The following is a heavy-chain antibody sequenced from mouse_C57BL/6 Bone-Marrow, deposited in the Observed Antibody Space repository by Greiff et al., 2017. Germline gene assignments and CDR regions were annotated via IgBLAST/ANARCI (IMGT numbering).Heavy chain of an antibody. CDR3: ARDGEDDTAWFAY. V-gene: IGHV1-9*01. CDR2: ILPGSGST. Sequence: QVQLKQSGAELMKPGASVKLSCKATGYTFTGYWIAWVKQRPGHGLEWIGEILPGSGSTNYNEKFKGKDTFTADTSSNTAYMQLNSLTTEDSAIXYGARDGEDDTAWFAYWGQGTLVTVSA. J-gene: IGHJ3*01. CDR1: GYTFTGYW. D-gene: IGHD2-13*01.